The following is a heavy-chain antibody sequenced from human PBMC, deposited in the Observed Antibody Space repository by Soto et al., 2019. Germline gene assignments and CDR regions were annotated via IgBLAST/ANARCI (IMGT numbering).Heavy chain of an antibody. Sequence: SVKVSCKASGFTFTSSAVQWVRQARGQRLEWIGWIVVGSGITNYAQKFQGRITLTRDTSASTAYMELSSLRSEDTAVYYCASCPQNCITTSPCCLYFDYWGQGTLVTVSS. CDR2: IVVGSGIT. J-gene: IGHJ4*02. CDR1: GFTFTSSA. D-gene: IGHD2-2*01. V-gene: IGHV1-58*01. CDR3: ASCPQNCITTSPCCLYFDY.